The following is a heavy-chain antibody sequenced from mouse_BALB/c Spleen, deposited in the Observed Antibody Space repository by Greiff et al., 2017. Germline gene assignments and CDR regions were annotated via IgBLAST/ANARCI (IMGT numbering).Heavy chain of an antibody. CDR3: ASECTREEDDYAMDY. J-gene: IGHJ4*01. CDR2: INPGSGGT. V-gene: IGHV1-54*01. CDR1: GYAFTNYL. Sequence: QVQLQQSGAELVRPGTSVKVSCKASGYAFTNYLIEWVKQRPGQGLEWIGVINPGSGGTNYNEKFKGKATLTADKSSSTAYMQLSSLTSDDSAVDFCASECTREEDDYAMDYWGQGTSVTVSS.